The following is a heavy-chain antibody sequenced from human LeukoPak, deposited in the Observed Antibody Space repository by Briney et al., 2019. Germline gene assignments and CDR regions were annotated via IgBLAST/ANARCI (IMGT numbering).Heavy chain of an antibody. CDR1: GFTFSNYA. V-gene: IGHV3-23*01. J-gene: IGHJ4*02. CDR3: AKDLTKYYYDSSGYAAPDY. D-gene: IGHD3-22*01. Sequence: PGGSLRLSCAASGFTFSNYAMSWVRQAPGKGLEWVSAISGSGGSTYYADSVKGRFTISRDSSKNTLYLQMNSLRAEDTAVYYCAKDLTKYYYDSSGYAAPDYWGQGTLVTVSS. CDR2: ISGSGGST.